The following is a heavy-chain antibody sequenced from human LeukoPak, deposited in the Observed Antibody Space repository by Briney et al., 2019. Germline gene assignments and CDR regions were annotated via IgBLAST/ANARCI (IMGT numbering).Heavy chain of an antibody. CDR2: IYGGDSI. D-gene: IGHD6-19*01. J-gene: IGHJ4*02. V-gene: IGHV3-53*01. Sequence: PGGSLRLSCAVSGFTVSSDYMYWVRQAPGKGLEWVSIIYGGDSISYADSVKGRFTMSIDNSKNTLYLQMSALRAEDTAVYHCATRSLWGQGTLVTVSS. CDR3: ATRSL. CDR1: GFTVSSDY.